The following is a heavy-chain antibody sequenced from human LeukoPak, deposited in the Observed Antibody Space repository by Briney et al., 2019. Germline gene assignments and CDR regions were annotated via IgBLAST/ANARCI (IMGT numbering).Heavy chain of an antibody. Sequence: GQSLGLSCAAPGFTFSNHWMHWVRHVPGKGLVSVSRINIDGNSKTYANSVKGRFTISRDNAKNTLYMQMNSLGVEDTAVYYCVRGSSDWNGMDVWGQGTTVTVSS. V-gene: IGHV3-74*01. J-gene: IGHJ6*02. CDR3: VRGSSDWNGMDV. CDR2: INIDGNSK. D-gene: IGHD6-19*01. CDR1: GFTFSNHW.